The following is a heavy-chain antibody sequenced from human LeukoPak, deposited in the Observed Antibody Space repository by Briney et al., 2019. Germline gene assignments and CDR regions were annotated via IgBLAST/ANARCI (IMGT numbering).Heavy chain of an antibody. Sequence: GGSLRLSCAASGFTFSSYEMNWVRQAPGKGLEWVSYISSSGSTIYYADSVKGRFTISRGNAKNSLYLQMNSLRAEDTAVYYCARDPYYYASGSYYAGRLPWGQGTLVTVSS. CDR3: ARDPYYYASGSYYAGRLP. V-gene: IGHV3-48*03. J-gene: IGHJ5*02. CDR1: GFTFSSYE. CDR2: ISSSGSTI. D-gene: IGHD3-10*01.